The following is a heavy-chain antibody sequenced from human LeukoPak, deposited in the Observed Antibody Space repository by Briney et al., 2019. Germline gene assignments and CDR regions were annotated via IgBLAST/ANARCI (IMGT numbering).Heavy chain of an antibody. CDR2: MNSDGSST. V-gene: IGHV3-74*01. Sequence: QPGGSLRFSCAASGFPFSNYWMHWVRQAPGKGLVWVSRMNSDGSSTSYADSVKGRFTISRDNAKNTLYLQMNSLRAEDAAVYYCATVSRSSGRGYFDYWGPGTLVTVSS. J-gene: IGHJ4*02. D-gene: IGHD6-19*01. CDR1: GFPFSNYW. CDR3: ATVSRSSGRGYFDY.